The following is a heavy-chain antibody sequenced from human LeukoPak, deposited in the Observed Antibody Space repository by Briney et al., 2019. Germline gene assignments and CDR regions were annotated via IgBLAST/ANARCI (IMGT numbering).Heavy chain of an antibody. CDR3: ASESYPHRLYFQH. CDR2: IYHSGST. Sequence: SETLSPTCTVSGYSLSRGYSWGWVREPPGKGAEWVGSIYHSGSTYYNPSLKSRVTISVDTSKNQFSLKLSSVTAADTAVYYCASESYPHRLYFQHWGQGTLVTVSS. V-gene: IGHV4-38-2*02. J-gene: IGHJ1*01. CDR1: GYSLSRGYS. D-gene: IGHD1-26*01.